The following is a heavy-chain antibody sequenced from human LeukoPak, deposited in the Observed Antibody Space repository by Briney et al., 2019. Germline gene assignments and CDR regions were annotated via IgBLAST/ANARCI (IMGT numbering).Heavy chain of an antibody. D-gene: IGHD1-26*01. J-gene: IGHJ4*02. V-gene: IGHV3-23*01. CDR2: ISASGGST. Sequence: GGSLRLSCAASGFTFSSSAMNWVRQAPGKGLEWVSTISASGGSTYYADSVKGRFTISRDNSQNTSSLQMNSLRAEDTAVYYCAKGGGSYGDWGQGTLVTVSS. CDR1: GFTFSSSA. CDR3: AKGGGSYGD.